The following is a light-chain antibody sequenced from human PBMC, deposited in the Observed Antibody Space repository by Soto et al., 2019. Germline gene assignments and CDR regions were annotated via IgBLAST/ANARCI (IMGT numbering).Light chain of an antibody. Sequence: DIQMTQSPSIVSASVGDRVTITCRASQNINSWLAWYQQKPGKAPYLLIYKASTLQPGVPSRFSGTGSGTEFTLSISSLQPDDFATYYCQQYRSYPWTFGLGTKVDLK. CDR2: KAS. CDR1: QNINSW. J-gene: IGKJ1*01. CDR3: QQYRSYPWT. V-gene: IGKV1-5*03.